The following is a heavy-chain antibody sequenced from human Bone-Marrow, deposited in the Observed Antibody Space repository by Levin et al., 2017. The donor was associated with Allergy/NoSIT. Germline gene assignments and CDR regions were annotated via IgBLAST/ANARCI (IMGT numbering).Heavy chain of an antibody. V-gene: IGHV1-69*06. J-gene: IGHJ4*02. CDR2: IIPIIGPP. Sequence: KPGESLKISCKASGDTFNSYAFSWVRQAPGHGLEWMGGIIPIIGPPVYAREFQGRVTISADKNTTTVFLELTSLRSEDMGLYYCALGGDPKGDFEYWGQGSLLTVSS. CDR3: ALGGDPKGDFEY. CDR1: GDTFNSYA. D-gene: IGHD4-17*01.